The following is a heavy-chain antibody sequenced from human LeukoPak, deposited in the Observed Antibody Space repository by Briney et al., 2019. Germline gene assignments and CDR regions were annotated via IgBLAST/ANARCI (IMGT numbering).Heavy chain of an antibody. D-gene: IGHD1-26*01. J-gene: IGHJ4*02. CDR3: ARAGSGSYTEPPFDY. CDR1: GGSISSGDYY. V-gene: IGHV4-30-4*08. Sequence: PSETLSLTCTVSGGSISSGDYYWSWIRQPPGKGLEWIGYIYYSGSTYYNPSFKSRVTISVDTSKNQFSLKLSSVTAADTAVYYCARAGSGSYTEPPFDYWGQGTLVTVSS. CDR2: IYYSGST.